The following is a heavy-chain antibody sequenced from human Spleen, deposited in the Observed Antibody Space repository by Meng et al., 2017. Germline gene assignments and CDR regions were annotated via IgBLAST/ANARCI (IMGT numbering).Heavy chain of an antibody. CDR3: ARVTTVTQYFDY. J-gene: IGHJ4*02. Sequence: QVQQQESGPGLVKPSQTLSLTCTVSGGSISSGGYYWSWIRQHPGKGLEWIGYIYYSGSTYYNPSLKSLVTISVDTSKNQFSLKLSSVTAADTAVYYCARVTTVTQYFDYWGQGTLVTVSS. D-gene: IGHD4-17*01. CDR2: IYYSGST. V-gene: IGHV4-31*01. CDR1: GGSISSGGYY.